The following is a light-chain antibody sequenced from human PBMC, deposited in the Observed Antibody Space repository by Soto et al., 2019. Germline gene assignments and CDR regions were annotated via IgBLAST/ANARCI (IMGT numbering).Light chain of an antibody. CDR3: CSYAGSYRGV. CDR2: DVS. CDR1: SSDVGGYNY. Sequence: QSALTQPRSVSGSIGQSVTISCTGTSSDVGGYNYVSWYQQHPGKAPKLMIYDVSKRPSGVPDRFSGSKSGNTASLTISGLQAEDEADYYCCSYAGSYRGVFGTGTKVTVL. V-gene: IGLV2-11*01. J-gene: IGLJ1*01.